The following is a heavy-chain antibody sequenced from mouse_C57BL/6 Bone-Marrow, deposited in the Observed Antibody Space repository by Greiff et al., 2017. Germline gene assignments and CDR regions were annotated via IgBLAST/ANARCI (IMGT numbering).Heavy chain of an antibody. CDR3: ARPYGSSYPYWYFDV. CDR2: ISNGGGST. V-gene: IGHV5-12*01. J-gene: IGHJ1*03. D-gene: IGHD1-1*01. Sequence: EVKLVESGGGLVQPGGSLKLSCAASGFTFSDYYMYWVRQTPEKRLEWVAYISNGGGSTYYPDTVKGRFTISRDNAKNTLYLQMSRLKSEDTAMYYCARPYGSSYPYWYFDVWGTGTTVTVSS. CDR1: GFTFSDYY.